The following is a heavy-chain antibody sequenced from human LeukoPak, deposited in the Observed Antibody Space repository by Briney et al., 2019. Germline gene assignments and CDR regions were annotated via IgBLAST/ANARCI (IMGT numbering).Heavy chain of an antibody. D-gene: IGHD5-12*01. V-gene: IGHV4-31*03. CDR1: GGSVSSGFYY. Sequence: SQTLSLTCTVSGGSVSSGFYYWNWIRQRPGKGLEWIGNIYFTGTTNYNPSLKSRVTISLDTSKTQFSLELSSVTAADTAVYYCARDSVTNPRIVADWGQGTLVTVSS. J-gene: IGHJ4*02. CDR2: IYFTGTT. CDR3: ARDSVTNPRIVAD.